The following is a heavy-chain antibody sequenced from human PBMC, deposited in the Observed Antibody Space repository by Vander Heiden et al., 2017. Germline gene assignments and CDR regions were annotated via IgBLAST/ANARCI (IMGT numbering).Heavy chain of an antibody. Sequence: EVQLVESGGGLVKPGGSVRLSCAASGFTFSSYSMNWVRQAPGKGLEWVSFISSSSSYRYYADSWKGRVTIARDNAKNSLYLQMNSLRAEDTAVYYCARDSIVVVPAATYYYYGMDVWGQGTTVTVSS. CDR1: GFTFSSYS. CDR2: ISSSSSYR. CDR3: ARDSIVVVPAATYYYYGMDV. V-gene: IGHV3-21*01. D-gene: IGHD2-2*01. J-gene: IGHJ6*02.